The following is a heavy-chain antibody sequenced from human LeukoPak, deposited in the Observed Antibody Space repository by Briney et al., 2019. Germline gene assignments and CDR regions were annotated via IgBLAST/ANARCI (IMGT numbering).Heavy chain of an antibody. CDR2: MNPNSGNT. V-gene: IGHV1-8*01. J-gene: IGHJ5*02. CDR1: GYTFTIYD. Sequence: ASVRVSCKASGYTFTIYDINWVRQATGQGLEWMGWMNPNSGNTGYAQNFHGRVTMTRNTSISTAYMELSSLRSEDTAVYYCAREVEGCSSTSCYGSPMFDPWGQGTLVTVSS. D-gene: IGHD2-2*01. CDR3: AREVEGCSSTSCYGSPMFDP.